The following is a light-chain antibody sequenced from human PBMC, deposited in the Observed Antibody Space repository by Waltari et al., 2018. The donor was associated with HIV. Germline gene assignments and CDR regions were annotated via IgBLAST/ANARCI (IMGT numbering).Light chain of an antibody. CDR3: MQSLHLLDT. J-gene: IGKJ2*01. V-gene: IGKV2D-29*02. CDR2: EVA. Sequence: DIVMTQTPPSLSVTPGQPASFSCNSSQSLKHTDGKTYLYWYLQRPGQSPQVLIYEVAKRYAGVPDRFSGSGSATHFTLKIARVGAEDVGSYYCMQSLHLLDTSGHGTKLEIK. CDR1: QSLKHTDGKTY.